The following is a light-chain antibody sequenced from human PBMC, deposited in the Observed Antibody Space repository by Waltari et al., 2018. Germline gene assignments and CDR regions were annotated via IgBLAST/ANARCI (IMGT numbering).Light chain of an antibody. Sequence: LMTQSPATLSVSPGERATLSCRASQSISRNLAWYQQKPGQAPRLLIYGASTRAPVVPARFSGSGSGTEFTLSISSLQSEDFAVYYCQQYNNWRTFGQGTKLEI. V-gene: IGKV3-15*01. J-gene: IGKJ2*01. CDR2: GAS. CDR1: QSISRN. CDR3: QQYNNWRT.